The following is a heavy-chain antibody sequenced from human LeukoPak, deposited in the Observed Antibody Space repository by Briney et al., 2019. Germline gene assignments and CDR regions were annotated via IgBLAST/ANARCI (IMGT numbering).Heavy chain of an antibody. J-gene: IGHJ4*02. CDR1: GGSISSFY. D-gene: IGHD3-10*01. V-gene: IGHV4-59*01. CDR3: ARAAYYYGSGSYYNPFYYFDY. Sequence: SETLSLTCTVSGGSISSFYWSWIRQPPRKGLEWVGYIYYSGSTNYNPSLKSRVTISVDTSKNQFSLKLSSVTAADTAVYYCARAAYYYGSGSYYNPFYYFDYWGQGTLVTVSS. CDR2: IYYSGST.